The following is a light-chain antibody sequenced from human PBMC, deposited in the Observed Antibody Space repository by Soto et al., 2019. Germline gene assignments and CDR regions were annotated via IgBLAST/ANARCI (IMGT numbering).Light chain of an antibody. V-gene: IGKV1D-13*01. Sequence: AIHLTQSPSSLSASGVYIVSITCXASLGVSTTLAWYQQKPGKAPKLLIFDVSTLERGVPSRFSGSGFGTDFTLTINSLQPEDFGTYYCQQFNNYPLTFGQGTRLEIK. CDR3: QQFNNYPLT. CDR1: LGVSTT. CDR2: DVS. J-gene: IGKJ5*01.